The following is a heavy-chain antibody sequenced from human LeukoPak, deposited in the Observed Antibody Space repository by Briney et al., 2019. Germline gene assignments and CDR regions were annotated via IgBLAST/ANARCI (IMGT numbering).Heavy chain of an antibody. V-gene: IGHV3-74*01. J-gene: IGHJ4*02. D-gene: IGHD4-23*01. CDR3: ARGRPHGNDY. CDR1: GFIFSDHW. CDR2: IASDGSST. Sequence: GGSLRLSCAASGFIFSDHWMHWVRQAPGKGLVWLSRIASDGSSTTYADSVKGRFSISRDNAKNTLYLQMNSLRVEDTAVYYCARGRPHGNDYWGQGTLVTVSS.